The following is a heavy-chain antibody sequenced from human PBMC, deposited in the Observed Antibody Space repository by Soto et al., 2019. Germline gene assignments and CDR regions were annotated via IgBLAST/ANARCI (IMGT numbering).Heavy chain of an antibody. D-gene: IGHD6-13*01. CDR2: ISWNSGSI. CDR1: GFTFDDYA. V-gene: IGHV3-9*01. CDR3: AKDISPQLVIYYYYGMDV. Sequence: EVQLVESGGGLVQPGRSLRLSCAASGFTFDDYAMHWVRQAPGKGLEWVSGISWNSGSIGYADSVKGRFTISRDNAKNSLYLQMNSLRAEDTALYYCAKDISPQLVIYYYYGMDVWGQGTTVTVSS. J-gene: IGHJ6*02.